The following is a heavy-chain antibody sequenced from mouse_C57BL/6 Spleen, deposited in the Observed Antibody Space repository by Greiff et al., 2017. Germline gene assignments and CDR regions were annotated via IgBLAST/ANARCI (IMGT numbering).Heavy chain of an antibody. CDR3: RSGYYDNSWYFDV. J-gene: IGHJ1*03. CDR2: ISSGSSTI. Sequence: EVQGVESGGGLVKPGGSLKLSCAASGFTFSDYGMHWVRQAPEKGLEWVAYISSGSSTIYYADTVKGRFTISRDNAKNTVFLQMSSLRAEDTALYYCRSGYYDNSWYFDVWGTGTTVTVSS. D-gene: IGHD2-1*01. V-gene: IGHV5-17*01. CDR1: GFTFSDYG.